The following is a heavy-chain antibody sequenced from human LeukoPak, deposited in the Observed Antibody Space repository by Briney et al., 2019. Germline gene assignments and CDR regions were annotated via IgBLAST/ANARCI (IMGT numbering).Heavy chain of an antibody. J-gene: IGHJ6*02. D-gene: IGHD3-10*01. CDR3: GLLWFGEPPLDV. Sequence: SETLSLTCVVYGGSLSGYYWSWIRQPPGKGLEWIGEINHSGSTNYNPSFKSRVTISVDTSKNQFSLKLGSVTAADTAVYFCGLLWFGEPPLDVWGQGTTVTVSS. CDR2: INHSGST. CDR1: GGSLSGYY. V-gene: IGHV4-34*01.